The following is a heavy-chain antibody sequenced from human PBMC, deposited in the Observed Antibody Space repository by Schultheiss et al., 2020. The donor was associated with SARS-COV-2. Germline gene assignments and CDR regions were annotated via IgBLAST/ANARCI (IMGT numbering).Heavy chain of an antibody. D-gene: IGHD3-16*01. V-gene: IGHV3-30*07. CDR2: ISYDGSNK. CDR1: GFTFSSYA. Sequence: GGSLRLSCAASGFTFSSYAMHWVRQAPGKGLEWVALISYDGSNKYYADSVKGRFIISRDNAKNSLDLQMNSLRVDDTAVYYCAKEGEEMGSSWGQGTLVTVSS. CDR3: AKEGEEMGSS. J-gene: IGHJ4*02.